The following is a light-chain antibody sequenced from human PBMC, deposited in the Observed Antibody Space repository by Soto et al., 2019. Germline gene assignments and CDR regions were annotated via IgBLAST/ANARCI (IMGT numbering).Light chain of an antibody. Sequence: QSVLTQPPSVSAAPGQKVTLSCSGRRFNVGNNYVCWYQQVAGTAPKLLIYDTYKRPSGIPDRFSGSKSGTLATLGITGLQTGDEAYYYCASWDSSVSGVVFGGGTQLTVL. CDR2: DTY. CDR3: ASWDSSVSGVV. CDR1: RFNVGNNY. J-gene: IGLJ3*02. V-gene: IGLV1-51*01.